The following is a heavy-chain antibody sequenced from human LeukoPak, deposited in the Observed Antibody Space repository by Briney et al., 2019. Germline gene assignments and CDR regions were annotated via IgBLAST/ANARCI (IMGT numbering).Heavy chain of an antibody. CDR3: ARATYSYGFYFDY. CDR1: GGSISGGAYY. V-gene: IGHV4-30-4*01. CDR2: IFYSGNT. D-gene: IGHD5-18*01. Sequence: SETLSLTCTVSGGSISGGAYYWTWIRQPPGKGLEWIGYIFYSGNTYYNPSLKSRVTISVDTSKNQFSLKLSSVTAADTAVYYCARATYSYGFYFDYWGQGSLVTVSS. J-gene: IGHJ4*02.